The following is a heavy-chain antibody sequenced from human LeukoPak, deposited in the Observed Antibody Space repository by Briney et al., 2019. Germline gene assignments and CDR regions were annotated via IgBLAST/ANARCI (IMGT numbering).Heavy chain of an antibody. CDR3: ASERWSHFDY. CDR1: GFTFSSYG. J-gene: IGHJ4*02. CDR2: ISYDGSNK. Sequence: GGSLRLSYAASGFTFSSYGMHWVRQAPGKGLEWVAVISYDGSNKYYADSVKGRFTISRDNSKNTLYLQMNSLRAEDTAVYYCASERWSHFDYWGQGTLVTVSS. D-gene: IGHD4-23*01. V-gene: IGHV3-30*03.